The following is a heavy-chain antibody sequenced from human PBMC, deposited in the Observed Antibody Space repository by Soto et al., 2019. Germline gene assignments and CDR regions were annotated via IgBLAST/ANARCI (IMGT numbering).Heavy chain of an antibody. Sequence: GGSLRLSCAASGFTFSTYAMSWVRQAPGKGLEWVSGISGSGGRTYYADSVKGRFTISRDNSKNTLYLQMNSLRAEDTAEYYCAKDVAYCGGDCYPRGPLDYWGQGTLVTVSS. J-gene: IGHJ4*02. CDR1: GFTFSTYA. CDR2: ISGSGGRT. V-gene: IGHV3-23*01. CDR3: AKDVAYCGGDCYPRGPLDY. D-gene: IGHD2-21*02.